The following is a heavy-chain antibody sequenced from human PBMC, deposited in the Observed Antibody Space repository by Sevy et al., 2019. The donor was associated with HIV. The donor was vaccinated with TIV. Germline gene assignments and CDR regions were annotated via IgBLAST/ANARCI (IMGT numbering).Heavy chain of an antibody. CDR3: AKMSGNSFGLDS. J-gene: IGHJ4*02. CDR2: ISPNGGST. Sequence: GGSQRLSCATSGFSFRSYVINWVRQAPGKGLEWVSAISPNGGSTYYADSVKGRFTISRDNSKNTLDLQMSSLRAEDTAIYYCAKMSGNSFGLDSWGQGALVTVSS. CDR1: GFSFRSYV. V-gene: IGHV3-23*01. D-gene: IGHD2-21*01.